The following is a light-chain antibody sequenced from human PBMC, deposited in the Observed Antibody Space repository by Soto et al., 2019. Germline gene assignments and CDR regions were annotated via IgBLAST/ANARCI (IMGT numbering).Light chain of an antibody. Sequence: DIQMTQSPSSLSASVGERVTITCLASQNIGVYLNWYQQKPGKAPKLLIYAASSLQGGVPSRFSGSGSGTDFTLTISSLQPEDFATYYCQQSFSIPPTCGGGTKVDI. CDR1: QNIGVY. CDR2: AAS. J-gene: IGKJ4*01. V-gene: IGKV1-39*01. CDR3: QQSFSIPPT.